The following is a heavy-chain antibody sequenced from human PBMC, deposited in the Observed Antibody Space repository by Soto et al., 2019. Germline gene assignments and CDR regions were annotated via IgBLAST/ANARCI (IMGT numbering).Heavy chain of an antibody. CDR2: IYYSGST. Sequence: QVQLQESGPGLVKPSQTLSLTCTVSGGSISSXXXXWTWIRQHPGKGLEWIGYIYYSGSTYYNPSLKSRVTXXXXXXXXXXXXXXXXXXXXXXXXXXXAXXXGGDCXYGMDVWGQGTTVTVSS. CDR1: GGSISSXXXX. V-gene: IGHV4-31*03. J-gene: IGHJ6*02. D-gene: IGHD2-21*02. CDR3: XAXXXGGDCXYGMDV.